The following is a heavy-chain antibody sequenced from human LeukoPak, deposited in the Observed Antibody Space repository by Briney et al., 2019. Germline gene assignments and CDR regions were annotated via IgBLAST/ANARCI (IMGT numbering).Heavy chain of an antibody. CDR2: IYTSGST. D-gene: IGHD3-10*01. V-gene: IGHV4-4*09. J-gene: IGHJ4*02. CDR3: ARLVWFGDLRGDDY. Sequence: KPSETLSLTCTVSGGSISSYYWSWIRQPPGKGLEWIGYIYTSGSTNYNPSLKSRVTISVDTSKNQFSLKLSSVTAADTAVYYCARLVWFGDLRGDDYWGQGTLVTVSS. CDR1: GGSISSYY.